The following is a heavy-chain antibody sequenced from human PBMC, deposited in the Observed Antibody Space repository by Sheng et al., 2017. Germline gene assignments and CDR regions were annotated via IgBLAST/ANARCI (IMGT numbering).Heavy chain of an antibody. CDR1: GGTFSSYT. CDR3: ARDAQSYGSGADY. V-gene: IGHV1-69*08. Sequence: QVQLVQSGAEVKKPGSSVKVSCKASGGTFSSYTISWVRQAPGQGLEWMGRIIPILGIANYAQKFQGRVTITADKSTSTAYMELSSLRSEDTAVYYCARDAQSYGSGADYWGQGTLVTVSS. J-gene: IGHJ4*02. CDR2: IIPILGIA. D-gene: IGHD3-10*01.